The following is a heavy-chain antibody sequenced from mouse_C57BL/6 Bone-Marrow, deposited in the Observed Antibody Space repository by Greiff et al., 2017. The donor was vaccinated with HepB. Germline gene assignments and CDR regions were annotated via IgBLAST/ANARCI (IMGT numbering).Heavy chain of an antibody. Sequence: QVHVKQPGAELVKPGASVKLSCKASGYTFTSYWMHWVKQRPGRGLEWIGRIDPNSGGTKYNEKFKSKATLTVDKPSSTAYMQLSSLTSEDSAVYYCARDYYGSSYVPPYWYFDVWGTGTTVTVSS. J-gene: IGHJ1*03. V-gene: IGHV1-72*01. CDR2: IDPNSGGT. D-gene: IGHD1-1*01. CDR3: ARDYYGSSYVPPYWYFDV. CDR1: GYTFTSYW.